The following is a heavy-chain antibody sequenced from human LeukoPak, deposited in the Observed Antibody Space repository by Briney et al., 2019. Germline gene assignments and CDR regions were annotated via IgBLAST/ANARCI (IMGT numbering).Heavy chain of an antibody. D-gene: IGHD5-24*01. J-gene: IGHJ4*02. CDR3: ARRRDGYNEDFFDY. CDR2: IYYSGST. CDR1: GGSIRSSSYY. Sequence: PSETLSLTCTVSGGSIRSSSYYWGWIRQPPGKGLEWIGSIYYSGSTYYNPSLKSRVTISVDTSKNQFSLKLSSVTAADTAVYYCARRRDGYNEDFFDYWGQGTLVTVSS. V-gene: IGHV4-39*01.